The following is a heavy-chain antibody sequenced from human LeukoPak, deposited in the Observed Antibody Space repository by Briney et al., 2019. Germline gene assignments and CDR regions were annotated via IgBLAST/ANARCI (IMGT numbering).Heavy chain of an antibody. D-gene: IGHD3-3*01. CDR2: ISGSGGST. Sequence: GGSLRLSCAASGFTFSSYSMNWVRQAPGKGLEWVSAISGSGGSTYYADSVKGRFTISRDNSKNTLYLQMNSLRAEDTAVYYCAKDLTDFWSGYLVTYYYYYMDVWGKGTTVTVSS. J-gene: IGHJ6*03. CDR3: AKDLTDFWSGYLVTYYYYYMDV. V-gene: IGHV3-23*01. CDR1: GFTFSSYS.